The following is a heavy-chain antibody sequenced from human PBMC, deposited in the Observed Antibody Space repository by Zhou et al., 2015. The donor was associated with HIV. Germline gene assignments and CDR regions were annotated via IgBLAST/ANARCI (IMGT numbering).Heavy chain of an antibody. CDR2: INPSGGST. CDR1: GYTFTSYY. V-gene: IGHV1-46*01. J-gene: IGHJ3*02. Sequence: QVQLVQSGAEVKKPGASVKVSCKASGYTFTSYYMHWVRQAPGQGLEWMGIINPSGGSTSYAQKFQGRVTMTRDTSTSTVYMELSSLRSEDTAVYYCATAMGPVGAFDIWGQGTMVTVSS. D-gene: IGHD3-10*01. CDR3: ATAMGPVGAFDI.